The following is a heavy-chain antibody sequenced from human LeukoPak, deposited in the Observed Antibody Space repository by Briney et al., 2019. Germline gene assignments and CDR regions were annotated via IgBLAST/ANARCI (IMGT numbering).Heavy chain of an antibody. J-gene: IGHJ4*01. V-gene: IGHV3-74*01. D-gene: IGHD5-18*01. CDR2: INGGASST. Sequence: PGGSLRLSCAASGLTLSGYWMHWVRQAPGKGLVWVSRINGGASSTCYADSVKGRFTISRDNAKSTLYLQMNSLRVEDTAVYYCARARGNTYGYFEYWGQGTLVNGSS. CDR1: GLTLSGYW. CDR3: ARARGNTYGYFEY.